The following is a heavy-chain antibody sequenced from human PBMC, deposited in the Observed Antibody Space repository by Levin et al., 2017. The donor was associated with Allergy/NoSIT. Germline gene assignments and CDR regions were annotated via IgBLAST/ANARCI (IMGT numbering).Heavy chain of an antibody. Sequence: TSETLSLTCAVSGGSISSGGYSWSWIRQPPGTGLEWIGNIYLSGSTNDNPSLKSRVTMSVDRSKNQFSLKLSYVTAADTAVYYCARVAGYSYGYYFDYWGPGTLVTVSS. V-gene: IGHV4-30-2*01. CDR2: IYLSGST. J-gene: IGHJ4*02. CDR1: GGSISSGGYS. D-gene: IGHD5-18*01. CDR3: ARVAGYSYGYYFDY.